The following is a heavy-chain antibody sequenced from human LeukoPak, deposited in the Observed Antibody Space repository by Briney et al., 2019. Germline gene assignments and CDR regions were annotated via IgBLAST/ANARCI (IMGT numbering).Heavy chain of an antibody. Sequence: GGSLRLSCAVSGFTFTRYSMNWVRQAPGKGLEWVSYISSSSSTIYYADSVKGRFTISRDNAKNSLYLQMNSLRAEDTAVYYCAELGITMIGGVWGKGTTVTISS. J-gene: IGHJ6*04. CDR2: ISSSSSTI. CDR3: AELGITMIGGV. V-gene: IGHV3-48*01. CDR1: GFTFTRYS. D-gene: IGHD3-10*02.